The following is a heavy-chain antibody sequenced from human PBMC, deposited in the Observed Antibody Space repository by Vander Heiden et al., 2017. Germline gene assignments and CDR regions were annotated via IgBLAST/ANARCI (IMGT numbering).Heavy chain of an antibody. CDR3: ARLELAAPPQFYSGLDV. D-gene: IGHD1-26*01. Sequence: VHLVQSGAEVKKPGASVKVPCKGSGYTFSNSGISWVRQAPGQVLEWMAWISAHNGNTNYAQKFQGRLTMTTDTSTSTAYMELRSLRSDDTAVYYCARLELAAPPQFYSGLDVWGQGTTVTVSS. V-gene: IGHV1-18*01. CDR2: ISAHNGNT. CDR1: GYTFSNSG. J-gene: IGHJ6*02.